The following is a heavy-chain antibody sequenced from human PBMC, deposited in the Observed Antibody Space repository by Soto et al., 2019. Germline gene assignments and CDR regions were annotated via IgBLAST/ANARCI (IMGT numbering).Heavy chain of an antibody. Sequence: EVQLVESGGGLVQPGRSLRLSCAASGFTFDDYAMHWVRQAPGKGLEWVSGISWNSGSIGYADSVKGRFTISRDNAKNSLYLQMNSLRAEDTALYYCAKDIGKNYYYYGMDVWGQGTTVTVSS. V-gene: IGHV3-9*01. CDR1: GFTFDDYA. CDR3: AKDIGKNYYYYGMDV. CDR2: ISWNSGSI. J-gene: IGHJ6*02.